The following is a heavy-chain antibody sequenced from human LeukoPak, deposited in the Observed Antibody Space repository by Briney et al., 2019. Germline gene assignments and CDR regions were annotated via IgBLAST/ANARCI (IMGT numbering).Heavy chain of an antibody. D-gene: IGHD3-10*01. CDR2: INHSGST. CDR1: GGSFSGYY. V-gene: IGHV4-34*01. J-gene: IGHJ4*02. Sequence: SETPSLTCAVYGGSFSGYYWSWIRQPPGKGLEWIGEINHSGSTNYNPSLKSRVTISVDTSKNQFSLKLSSVTAADTAVFYCARGKLWGYYFDYWGQGTLVTVSS. CDR3: ARGKLWGYYFDY.